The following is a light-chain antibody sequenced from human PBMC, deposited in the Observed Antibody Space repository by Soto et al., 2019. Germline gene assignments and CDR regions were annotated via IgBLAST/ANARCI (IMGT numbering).Light chain of an antibody. CDR3: CSNAGSSLYV. J-gene: IGLJ1*01. V-gene: IGLV2-23*01. Sequence: QSALTQPASVSGSPGQSITISCTGTSSDVGSYNLVSWYQQHPGKAPKLMIYEGSKRPSGVSNRFSGSKSGNTASLTISGLQAEDEADYYCCSNAGSSLYVFGTGTKVTVL. CDR2: EGS. CDR1: SSDVGSYNL.